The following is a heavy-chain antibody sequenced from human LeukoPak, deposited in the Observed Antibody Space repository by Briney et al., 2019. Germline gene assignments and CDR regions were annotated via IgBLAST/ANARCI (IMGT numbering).Heavy chain of an antibody. Sequence: GASVKVSCKASGYTFTDYYIHWVRQAPGQGLEWMGYIYPKSGDTKYAQKFQGRVTMTRDTSITTAYMERRSLRSDDTAVYYCARDRSHMTAVTLWGQGTLVTVSS. J-gene: IGHJ4*02. V-gene: IGHV1-2*02. CDR1: GYTFTDYY. CDR3: ARDRSHMTAVTL. CDR2: IYPKSGDT. D-gene: IGHD4-11*01.